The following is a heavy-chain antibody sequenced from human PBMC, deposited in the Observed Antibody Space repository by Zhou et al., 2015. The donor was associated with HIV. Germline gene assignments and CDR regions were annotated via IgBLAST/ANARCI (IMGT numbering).Heavy chain of an antibody. J-gene: IGHJ6*03. Sequence: QVQLVQSGAEVKKPGASVKVSCKASGYTFTGHYMHWVRQAPGQGLEWMGRINTKSGDTTYAQKFQGRVTMTRDTSISTAYMELSGVRSDDSAVYYCARSPTDYYYYMDVWGKGPRSPSP. D-gene: IGHD3-10*01. CDR2: INTKSGDT. V-gene: IGHV1-2*06. CDR3: ARSPTDYYYYMDV. CDR1: GYTFTGHY.